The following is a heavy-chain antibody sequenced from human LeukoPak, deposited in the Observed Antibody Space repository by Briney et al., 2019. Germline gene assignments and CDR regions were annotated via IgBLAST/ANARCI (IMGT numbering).Heavy chain of an antibody. D-gene: IGHD1-7*01. CDR3: ARSNWNYVDFDY. Sequence: SETLSLTCTVSGGSISSYYWSWIRQPPGKGLEWIGYIYYSGSTNYNPSLKSRVTISVDTSKNQFSLKLSSMTAADTAVYYCARSNWNYVDFDYWGQGTLVTVSS. CDR2: IYYSGST. V-gene: IGHV4-59*01. J-gene: IGHJ4*02. CDR1: GGSISSYY.